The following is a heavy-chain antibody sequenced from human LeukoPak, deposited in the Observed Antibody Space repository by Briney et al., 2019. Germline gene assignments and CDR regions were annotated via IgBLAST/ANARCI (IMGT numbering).Heavy chain of an antibody. J-gene: IGHJ4*02. CDR2: ITISGHTK. CDR3: ARGVEPLAANTLAY. V-gene: IGHV3-48*03. CDR1: GFALSTYE. D-gene: IGHD1-14*01. Sequence: GGSLRLSCAASGFALSTYEMNWVRQAPGKGLEWIADITISGHTKNYADSVKGRFTISRDNARTSLYLQMNSLSPDDTAVYYCARGVEPLAANTLAYWGQGTLVTVSS.